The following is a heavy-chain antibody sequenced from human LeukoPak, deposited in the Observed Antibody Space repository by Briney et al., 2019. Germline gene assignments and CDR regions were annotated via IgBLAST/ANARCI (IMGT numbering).Heavy chain of an antibody. D-gene: IGHD3-22*01. J-gene: IGHJ4*02. Sequence: ASVKGSCKASGYTFTGYYMHWVRQAPGQGLEWMGWINPNSGGTNYAQKFQGRVTMTRDTSISTAYMELSRLRSDDTAVYYCARPYYYDSSGYFEWGQGTLVTVSS. CDR3: ARPYYYDSSGYFE. V-gene: IGHV1-2*02. CDR1: GYTFTGYY. CDR2: INPNSGGT.